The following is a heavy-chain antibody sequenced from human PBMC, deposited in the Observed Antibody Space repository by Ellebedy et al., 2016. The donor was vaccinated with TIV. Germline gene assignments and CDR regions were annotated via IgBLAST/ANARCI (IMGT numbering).Heavy chain of an antibody. Sequence: SLKISXAASGFTFDDYAMHWVRQAPGKGLEWVSGLSWNSGSIGYADSVKGRFTISRDNAKNFLYLQMNSLRPEDTALYYCARGPGSYYGLDYWGQGTLVTVSS. J-gene: IGHJ4*02. CDR3: ARGPGSYYGLDY. D-gene: IGHD1-26*01. V-gene: IGHV3-9*01. CDR2: LSWNSGSI. CDR1: GFTFDDYA.